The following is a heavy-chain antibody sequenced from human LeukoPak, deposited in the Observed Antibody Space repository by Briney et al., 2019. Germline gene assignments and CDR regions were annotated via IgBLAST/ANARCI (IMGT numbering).Heavy chain of an antibody. Sequence: GGSLRLSCAASGFPFSSHAMCWVRQAPGKGLEWVSSIDISGDTTYYADSVKCRFTISRYNSKNTLYLQMNSLGAEDTALYYCANEVRPNDYWGQGTLVTVSS. V-gene: IGHV3-23*05. D-gene: IGHD1-1*01. J-gene: IGHJ4*02. CDR2: IDISGDTT. CDR1: GFPFSSHA. CDR3: ANEVRPNDY.